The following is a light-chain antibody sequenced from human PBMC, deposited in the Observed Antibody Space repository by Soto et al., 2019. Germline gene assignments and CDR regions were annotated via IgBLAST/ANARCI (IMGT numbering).Light chain of an antibody. J-gene: IGKJ1*01. V-gene: IGKV3-15*01. Sequence: EIVKTQSPTTPFLSSREKTTLSCGASQSISNYLAWYQHQPGQAPRLLIYGASIRAAGIPARFSGSGSGTEFTLTISSLQSEDFAVYYCQQYSKWWTFGQGTKV. CDR3: QQYSKWWT. CDR1: QSISNY. CDR2: GAS.